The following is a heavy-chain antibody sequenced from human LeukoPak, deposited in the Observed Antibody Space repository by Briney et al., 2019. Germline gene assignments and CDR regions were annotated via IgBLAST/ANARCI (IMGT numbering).Heavy chain of an antibody. CDR3: ARGTRLGVVDY. V-gene: IGHV3-13*01. CDR1: GFTFSSYD. CDR2: IGTAGDT. J-gene: IGHJ4*02. D-gene: IGHD3-16*01. Sequence: GGSLRLSCAASGFTFSSYDMHWVRQATGKGLEWVSAIGTAGDTYYPGSVKGRFTISRENAKNSLCLQMNSLRAGDTAVYYCARGTRLGVVDYWGQGTPVIVSS.